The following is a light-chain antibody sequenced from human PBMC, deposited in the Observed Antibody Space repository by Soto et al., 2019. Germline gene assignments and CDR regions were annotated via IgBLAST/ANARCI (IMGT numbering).Light chain of an antibody. V-gene: IGKV1-5*01. CDR1: QSISSW. J-gene: IGKJ2*01. Sequence: GDRVTITCRASQSISSWLAWYQQKPGKAPKLLIYDASSLESGVPSRFSGSGSGTEFTLTISSLQPDEFATYYCQQYNSYPYTFGQGTKLEIK. CDR3: QQYNSYPYT. CDR2: DAS.